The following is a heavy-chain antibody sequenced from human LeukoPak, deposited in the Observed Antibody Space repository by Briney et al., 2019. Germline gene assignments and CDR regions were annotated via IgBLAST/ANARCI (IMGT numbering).Heavy chain of an antibody. CDR2: INTGGSSA. J-gene: IGHJ4*02. D-gene: IGHD5-18*01. CDR1: GFNFSNYW. Sequence: GGSLTLSCAASGFNFSNYWMHWVRQAPGKGLVWVSHINTGGSSATYGDPAKGRFTVSRDDAKNTMFLQMSSLTVNDVGVYYCARGTAETAGIDYWGQGTLVTVSS. CDR3: ARGTAETAGIDY. V-gene: IGHV3-74*01.